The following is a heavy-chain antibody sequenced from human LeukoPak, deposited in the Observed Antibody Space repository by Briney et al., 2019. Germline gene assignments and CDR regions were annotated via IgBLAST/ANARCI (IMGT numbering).Heavy chain of an antibody. V-gene: IGHV4-39*01. Sequence: PSETLSPTCTVSGGSISSSSYYWGWIRQPPGKGLEWIGSIYYSGSTYYNPSLKSRVTISVDTSKNQFSLKLSSVTAADTAVYYCARHPRGGSPRNFDYWGQGTLVTVSS. D-gene: IGHD2-15*01. CDR2: IYYSGST. J-gene: IGHJ4*02. CDR3: ARHPRGGSPRNFDY. CDR1: GGSISSSSYY.